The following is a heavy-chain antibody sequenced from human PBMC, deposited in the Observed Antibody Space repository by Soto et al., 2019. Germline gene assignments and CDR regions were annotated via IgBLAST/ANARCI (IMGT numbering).Heavy chain of an antibody. CDR1: GFTFSSYS. D-gene: IGHD5-18*01. V-gene: IGHV3-21*01. J-gene: IGHJ4*02. Sequence: EVQLVESGGGLVKPGGSLRLSCAASGFTFSSYSMNWVRQAPGKGLEWVPSISSSSSYIYYADSVKGRFTISRDNAKNSLYQQMNCLRAEDTAVYYCASDQPGYSYGYGLGYWGQGNLVIVSS. CDR2: ISSSSSYI. CDR3: ASDQPGYSYGYGLGY.